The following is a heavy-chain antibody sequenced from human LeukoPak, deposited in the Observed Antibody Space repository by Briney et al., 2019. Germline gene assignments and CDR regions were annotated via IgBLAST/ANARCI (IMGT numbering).Heavy chain of an antibody. CDR3: ARGLRRNNYGMDV. CDR2: IIPILGIA. J-gene: IGHJ6*02. CDR1: GGTFSSYA. Sequence: ASVKVSCKASGGTFSSYAISWVRQAPGQGLEWMGRIIPILGIANYAQKFQGRVTITADKSTSTARMELNSLRSEDTAVYYCARGLRRNNYGMDVWGQGTTVTVSS. V-gene: IGHV1-69*04.